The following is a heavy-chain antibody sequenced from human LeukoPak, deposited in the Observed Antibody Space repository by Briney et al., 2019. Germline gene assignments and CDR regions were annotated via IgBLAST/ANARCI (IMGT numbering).Heavy chain of an antibody. CDR1: GYTFTSYG. Sequence: ASVKVSCKASGYTFTSYGISWVRQAPGQGLEWMGWISAYNGNTNYAQKLQGRVTMTTDTSTSTAYMELRSLRSDDTAVYYCARDFLSSSGLGWIDYWGQGTLVTVSS. CDR3: ARDFLSSSGLGWIDY. J-gene: IGHJ4*02. D-gene: IGHD6-6*01. CDR2: ISAYNGNT. V-gene: IGHV1-18*01.